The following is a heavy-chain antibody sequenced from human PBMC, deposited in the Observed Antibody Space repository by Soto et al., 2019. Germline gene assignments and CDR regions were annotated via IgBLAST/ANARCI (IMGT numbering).Heavy chain of an antibody. Sequence: GASVKVSCKASGYTFTRYGISWVRQAPGQGLEWMGWISAYNGNTNYAQKLQGRVTMTTDTSTSTAYMELRSLRSDDTAVYYCARDQYDILTGYWGGGGRRVLSGWGQGTLVTVSS. CDR1: GYTFTRYG. CDR2: ISAYNGNT. CDR3: ARDQYDILTGYWGGGGRRVLSG. D-gene: IGHD3-9*01. J-gene: IGHJ4*02. V-gene: IGHV1-18*01.